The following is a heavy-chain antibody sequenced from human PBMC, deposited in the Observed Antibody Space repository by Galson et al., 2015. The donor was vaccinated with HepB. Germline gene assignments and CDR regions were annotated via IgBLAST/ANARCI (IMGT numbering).Heavy chain of an antibody. CDR3: ATAGSGYKYFDY. CDR2: FEAEDGET. J-gene: IGHJ4*02. CDR1: GYIFAELS. V-gene: IGHV1-24*01. D-gene: IGHD5-12*01. Sequence: SVTVSCKVSGYIFAELSIHWVRQAPGKGLEWMGRFEAEDGETIYAQKFRDRVTVTDDTSTDTAYMELTSLTSEDTAIYYCATAGSGYKYFDYWGQGTLITVSS.